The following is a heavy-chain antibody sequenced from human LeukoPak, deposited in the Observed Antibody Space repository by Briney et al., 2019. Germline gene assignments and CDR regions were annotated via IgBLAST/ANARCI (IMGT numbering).Heavy chain of an antibody. CDR2: IYYSGST. V-gene: IGHV4-39*01. CDR3: ARQGLDFDY. Sequence: PSETPSLTCTVSGGSISSSSYYWGWIRQPPGKGLEWIGSIYYSGSTYYNPSLKSRVTISVDTSKNQFSLKLSSVTAADTAVYYCARQGLDFDYWGQGTLVTVSS. J-gene: IGHJ4*02. CDR1: GGSISSSSYY.